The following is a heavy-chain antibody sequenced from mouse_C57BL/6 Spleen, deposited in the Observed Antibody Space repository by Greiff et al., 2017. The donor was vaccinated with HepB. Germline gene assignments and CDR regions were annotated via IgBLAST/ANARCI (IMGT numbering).Heavy chain of an antibody. V-gene: IGHV8-12*01. CDR3: ARGGVYYGNYEDAMDY. D-gene: IGHD2-1*01. CDR2: IYWDDDK. CDR1: GFSLSTSGMG. J-gene: IGHJ4*01. Sequence: QVTLKVCGPGILQSSQTLSLTCSFSGFSLSTSGMGVSWIRQPSGKGLEWLAHIYWDDDKRYNPSLKSRLTISKDTSRNQVFLKITSVDTADTATYYCARGGVYYGNYEDAMDYWGQGTSVTVSS.